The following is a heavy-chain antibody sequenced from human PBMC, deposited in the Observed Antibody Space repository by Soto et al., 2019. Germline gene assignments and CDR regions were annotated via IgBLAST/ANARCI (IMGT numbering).Heavy chain of an antibody. CDR3: ARAATSRYYDILTGGRDYYYGMDV. CDR2: IYYSGNT. Sequence: SETLSLTCTVSGDYISSYYWSWIRQPPGKGLEWIAYIYYSGNTNYNPSLKSRVTISVDTSKNQFSLKLSSVTAADTAVYYCARAATSRYYDILTGGRDYYYGMDVWGQGTTVTVSS. V-gene: IGHV4-59*01. CDR1: GDYISSYY. J-gene: IGHJ6*02. D-gene: IGHD3-9*01.